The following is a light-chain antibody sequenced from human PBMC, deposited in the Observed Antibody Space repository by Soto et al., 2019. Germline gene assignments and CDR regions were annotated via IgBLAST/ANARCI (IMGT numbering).Light chain of an antibody. V-gene: IGKV1-39*01. J-gene: IGKJ1*01. CDR3: QQTYNFPWT. CDR2: GSK. Sequence: DIQMTQSPSSLSASVGDRITITCRASESVVGYLNWYQLKPGRVPKSLIYGSKSLQSGVPSRFSGSGSGTDFTLTISSLPPDDFATYYCQQTYNFPWTLGQGTKVE. CDR1: ESVVGY.